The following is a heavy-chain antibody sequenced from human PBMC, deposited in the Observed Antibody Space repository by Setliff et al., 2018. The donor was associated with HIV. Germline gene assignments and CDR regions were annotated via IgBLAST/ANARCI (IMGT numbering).Heavy chain of an antibody. Sequence: SETLSLTCAVSGDSISSYYWSWIRQPPGKGLEWIGYIYNSGSTNYNPSLKSRVTISVDTSKNQFSLKLSSVTAADTAVYYCARGGLQDYYDSSGYNDYYYYMDVWGKGTTVTVSS. CDR1: GDSISSYY. V-gene: IGHV4-4*08. D-gene: IGHD3-22*01. CDR2: IYNSGST. CDR3: ARGGLQDYYDSSGYNDYYYYMDV. J-gene: IGHJ6*03.